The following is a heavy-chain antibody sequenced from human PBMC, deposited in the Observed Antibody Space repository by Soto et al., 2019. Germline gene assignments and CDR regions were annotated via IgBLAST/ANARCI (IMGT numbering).Heavy chain of an antibody. Sequence: ASVKVSCKASGYTFTSYAMHWVRQGPGQRLEWMRWINAGNGNTKYSQKFQGRVTINADEFTSTAYMELSSLRSEDTAVYYCARGRGGNSAYWFDPWGQGTLVTVSS. CDR2: INAGNGNT. CDR1: GYTFTSYA. V-gene: IGHV1-3*01. CDR3: ARGRGGNSAYWFDP. D-gene: IGHD2-21*02. J-gene: IGHJ5*02.